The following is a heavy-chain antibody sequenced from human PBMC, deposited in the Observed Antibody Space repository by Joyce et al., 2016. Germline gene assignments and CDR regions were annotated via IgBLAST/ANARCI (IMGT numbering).Heavy chain of an antibody. D-gene: IGHD5/OR15-5a*01. CDR1: GGSISGYY. Sequence: QVQLQESGPGLVKPSETLSLTCTVSGGSISGYYWAWIRQPPGKGLEWIGHIHYSGIANYNSSLKSRVTISVDTSKNQVSLKLNSMTAADTAVFYCARGSSVLSSQNYYYYYMDVWGKGTTVTVSS. CDR2: IHYSGIA. V-gene: IGHV4-59*01. J-gene: IGHJ6*03. CDR3: ARGSSVLSSQNYYYYYMDV.